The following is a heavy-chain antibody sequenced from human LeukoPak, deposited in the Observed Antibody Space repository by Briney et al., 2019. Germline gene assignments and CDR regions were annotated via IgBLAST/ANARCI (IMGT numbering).Heavy chain of an antibody. V-gene: IGHV1-2*02. J-gene: IGHJ3*02. CDR3: ARAGGNYDFWSGYYGYAFDI. CDR1: GYTFTGYY. Sequence: ASVKVSCKASGYTFTGYYMHWVRQAPGQGLEWMGWINPNSGGTNYAQKFQGRVTMTRDTSISTAYMELSRLRSDDTAVYYCARAGGNYDFWSGYYGYAFDIWGQGTMVTVSS. CDR2: INPNSGGT. D-gene: IGHD3-3*01.